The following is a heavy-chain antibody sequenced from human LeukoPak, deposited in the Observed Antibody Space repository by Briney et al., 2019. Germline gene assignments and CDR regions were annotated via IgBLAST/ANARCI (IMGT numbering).Heavy chain of an antibody. V-gene: IGHV3-30-3*01. Sequence: PGGSLRLFCAASGFTFSSYAMHWVRQAPGKGLEWVAVISYDGSNKYYADSVKGRFTISRDNSKNTLYLQMNSLKAEDTAVYYCASPGGDGYNYELDYWGQGTLVTVSS. J-gene: IGHJ4*02. CDR1: GFTFSSYA. D-gene: IGHD5-24*01. CDR3: ASPGGDGYNYELDY. CDR2: ISYDGSNK.